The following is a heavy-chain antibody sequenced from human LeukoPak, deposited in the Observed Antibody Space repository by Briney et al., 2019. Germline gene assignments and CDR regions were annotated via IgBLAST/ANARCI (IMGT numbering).Heavy chain of an antibody. Sequence: AVKLCCKASGGTFSSYAISWVRQAPGQGLEWMGGIIPIFGTANYEQKFQGRVTITTDESTSTAYMELSSLRSEDTAVYYCARARGRPGYDSSGYPDAFDIWGQGTMVTVSS. CDR2: IIPIFGTA. D-gene: IGHD3-22*01. CDR1: GGTFSSYA. V-gene: IGHV1-69*05. J-gene: IGHJ3*02. CDR3: ARARGRPGYDSSGYPDAFDI.